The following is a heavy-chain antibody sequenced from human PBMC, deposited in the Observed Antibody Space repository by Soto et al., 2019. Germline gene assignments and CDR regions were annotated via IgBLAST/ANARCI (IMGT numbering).Heavy chain of an antibody. D-gene: IGHD7-27*01. CDR3: AKNTLGIDY. V-gene: IGHV3-30-3*02. Sequence: QVQLVESGGGVVQPGRSLRLSCAASGFTFSSHAMHWVRQAPGKGLEWVALISDDGNNKDYADSVKGRFTVSRDNSKNTLSLQMDSLRGDDTAVYFCAKNTLGIDYWGQGTLVTVSS. J-gene: IGHJ4*02. CDR1: GFTFSSHA. CDR2: ISDDGNNK.